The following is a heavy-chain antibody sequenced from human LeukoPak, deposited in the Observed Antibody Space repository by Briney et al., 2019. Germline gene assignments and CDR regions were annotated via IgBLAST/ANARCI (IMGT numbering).Heavy chain of an antibody. Sequence: SETLSLTCTVSGGSISSSDYYWGWIRQPPGKGLEWIGTIYYSGSTYYNPSLKSRVTISVDTSKNQFSLKLTSVTAADTAVYYCASQKRGYSDYWGQETLVTVSS. CDR2: IYYSGST. J-gene: IGHJ4*02. CDR3: ASQKRGYSDY. V-gene: IGHV4-39*01. D-gene: IGHD3-22*01. CDR1: GGSISSSDYY.